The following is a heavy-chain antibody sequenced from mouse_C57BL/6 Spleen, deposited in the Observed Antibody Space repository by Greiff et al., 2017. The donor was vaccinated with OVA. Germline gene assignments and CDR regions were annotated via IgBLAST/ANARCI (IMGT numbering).Heavy chain of an antibody. V-gene: IGHV5-6*01. CDR3: ARGGYDYDGFYAMDY. CDR2: ISSGGSYT. Sequence: EVHLVESGGDLVKPGGSLKLSCAASGFTFSSYGMSWVRQTPDKRLEWVATISSGGSYTYYPDSVKGRFTISRDNAKNTLYLQMSSLKSEDTAMYYCARGGYDYDGFYAMDYWGQGTSVTVSS. J-gene: IGHJ4*01. D-gene: IGHD2-4*01. CDR1: GFTFSSYG.